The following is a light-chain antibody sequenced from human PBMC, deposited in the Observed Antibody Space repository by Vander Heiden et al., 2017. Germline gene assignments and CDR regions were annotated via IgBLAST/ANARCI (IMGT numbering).Light chain of an antibody. V-gene: IGLV1-40*01. CDR3: QSYDSSLSGSVV. Sequence: QSVLTQPPSVSGAPGQRVTIPCTGSSSSIGAGYDVHWYQQLPGTAPKLLTYGNSNRPSGVPDRFSGSKSGTSASLAIPGLQAEDEADYYCQSYDSSLSGSVVFGGGTKLTVL. CDR2: GNS. CDR1: SSSIGAGYD. J-gene: IGLJ2*01.